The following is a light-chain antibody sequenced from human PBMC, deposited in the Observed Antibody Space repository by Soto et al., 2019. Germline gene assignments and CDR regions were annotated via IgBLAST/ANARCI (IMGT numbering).Light chain of an antibody. CDR3: QTWGTGIRV. CDR1: SGHSSYA. CDR2: LNSDGSH. Sequence: QLVLTQSPSASASLGASVKLTCTLSSGHSSYAIAWHQQQPEKGPRYLMKLNSDGSHTKGDGIPDRFSGSSSGAERYLTISSLQSEEEADYYCQTWGTGIRVFGGGTKL. J-gene: IGLJ3*02. V-gene: IGLV4-69*01.